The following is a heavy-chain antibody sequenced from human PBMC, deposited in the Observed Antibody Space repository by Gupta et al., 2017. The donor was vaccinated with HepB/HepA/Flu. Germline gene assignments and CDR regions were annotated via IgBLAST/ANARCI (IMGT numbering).Heavy chain of an antibody. CDR1: GFTFTGYY. D-gene: IGHD6-13*01. CDR3: ARSRYSTSWLHFDY. J-gene: IGHJ4*02. V-gene: IGHV3-11*01. CDR2: ISSSSLSI. Sequence: QVQLVESGGGLVKPGGSLRLSCAASGFTFTGYYMIWIRQAPGKGLEWISYISSSSLSIYYADSVKGRFTISRDNAKNSLYLQMSSLTADDTAVYYCARSRYSTSWLHFDYWGQGTLVTVSS.